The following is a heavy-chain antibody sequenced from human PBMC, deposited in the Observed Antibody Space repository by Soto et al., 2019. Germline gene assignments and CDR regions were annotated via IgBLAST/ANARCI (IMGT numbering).Heavy chain of an antibody. V-gene: IGHV5-10-1*01. Sequence: GESLKISCKGSGYSFAGYWITWVRQKPGKGLEWMGRIDPSDSYTNYSPSFQGHVTISADKSISTAYLQWSSLKASDTAMYYRARHGTPDLPGYSSSWSYYYYGMDVWGQGTTVTVSS. CDR2: IDPSDSYT. CDR1: GYSFAGYW. CDR3: ARHGTPDLPGYSSSWSYYYYGMDV. J-gene: IGHJ6*02. D-gene: IGHD6-13*01.